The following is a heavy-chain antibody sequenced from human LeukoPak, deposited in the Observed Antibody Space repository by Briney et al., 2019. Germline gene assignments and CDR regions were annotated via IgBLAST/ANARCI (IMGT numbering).Heavy chain of an antibody. CDR3: ARDMVGDFWSGYYVDC. CDR1: GYTFTGYY. D-gene: IGHD3-3*01. CDR2: INPNSGGT. Sequence: ASVKVSCKASGYTFTGYYMHWVRQAPGQGLEWMGWINPNSGGTNYAQKFQGRVTMTRDTSISTAYMELSRLRSDDTAVYYCARDMVGDFWSGYYVDCWGQGTLVTVSS. V-gene: IGHV1-2*02. J-gene: IGHJ4*02.